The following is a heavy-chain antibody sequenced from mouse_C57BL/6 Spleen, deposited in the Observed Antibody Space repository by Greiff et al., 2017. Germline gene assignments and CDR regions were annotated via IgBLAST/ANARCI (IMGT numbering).Heavy chain of an antibody. CDR2: ISSGSSTI. CDR1: GFTFSDYG. CDR3: ASDSSGYRAGFAY. J-gene: IGHJ3*01. Sequence: VQLQQSGGGLVKPGGSLKLSCAASGFTFSDYGMHWVRQAPEKGLEWVAYISSGSSTIYYADTVKGRVTISRAKAKNTLFLQMTRQRSEDTAMYYCASDSSGYRAGFAYWGQGTLVTVSA. V-gene: IGHV5-17*01. D-gene: IGHD3-2*02.